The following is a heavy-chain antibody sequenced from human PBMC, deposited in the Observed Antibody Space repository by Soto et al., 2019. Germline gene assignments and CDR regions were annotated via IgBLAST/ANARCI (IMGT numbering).Heavy chain of an antibody. Sequence: GESVKISCKGSGYSFTSSWISWVRQMPGRGLEWMGRIDPSDSYINYSPSFQGHVTISADKSISTAYLQWSSLKASDTAMYYCARHEQWLAKDNWFDPWGQGTLVTVSS. CDR3: ARHEQWLAKDNWFDP. CDR1: GYSFTSSW. CDR2: IDPSDSYI. J-gene: IGHJ5*02. V-gene: IGHV5-10-1*01. D-gene: IGHD6-19*01.